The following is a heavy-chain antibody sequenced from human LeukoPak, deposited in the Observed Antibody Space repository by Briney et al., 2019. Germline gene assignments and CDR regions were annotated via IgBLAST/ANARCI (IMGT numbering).Heavy chain of an antibody. CDR1: GGSISSYY. D-gene: IGHD1-1*01. Sequence: SETLSLTCTVSGGSISSYYWSWIRQPPGKGLESIGYIYYSGSTNYNPSLKSRVTISVDPSKNQFSLKLSSVTAADTAVYYCARFPGRRNYYYYYYMDVWGKGTTVTVSS. CDR2: IYYSGST. V-gene: IGHV4-59*01. J-gene: IGHJ6*03. CDR3: ARFPGRRNYYYYYYMDV.